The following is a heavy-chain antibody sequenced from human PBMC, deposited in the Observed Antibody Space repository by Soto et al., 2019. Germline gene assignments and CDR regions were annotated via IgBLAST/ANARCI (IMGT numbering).Heavy chain of an antibody. CDR3: VRVLGNDAFDI. CDR1: GGSISSSNW. V-gene: IGHV4-4*02. D-gene: IGHD3-3*02. J-gene: IGHJ3*02. CDR2: IYHSGST. Sequence: QVQLQESGPGLVKPSGTLSLTCAVSGGSISSSNWWSWVRQPPGKGLEWIGEIYHSGSTNYNPSRKGQVTVSVAEPRNQFSLKLRSVTAADTAVDYGVRVLGNDAFDIWGQGTMVTVSS.